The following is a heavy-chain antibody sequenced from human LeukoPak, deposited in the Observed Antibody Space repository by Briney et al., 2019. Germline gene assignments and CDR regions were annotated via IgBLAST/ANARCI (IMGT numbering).Heavy chain of an antibody. D-gene: IGHD3-3*01. V-gene: IGHV4-59*01. CDR1: ARSFSTYY. CDR2: IYYSGST. Sequence: SETLSLTCTVSARSFSTYYCRWTRQPPGRGLEWIGYIYYSGSTNHNPSLQSRVTISVDASKNQFSLMLNAVTAADTAVYYCARGGVPGGFYGSFDYWGQGTLVSVSS. CDR3: ARGGVPGGFYGSFDY. J-gene: IGHJ4*02.